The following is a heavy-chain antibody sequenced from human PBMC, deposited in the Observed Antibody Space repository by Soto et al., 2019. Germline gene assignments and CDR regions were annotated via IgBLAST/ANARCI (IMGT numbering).Heavy chain of an antibody. J-gene: IGHJ3*02. CDR2: INHSGST. CDR3: ARGWRYIWRSYRFLHAFSI. V-gene: IGHV4-34*01. Sequence: PQTLSLTCAVYGRSFSRYYRRCIRQPPGKGLEWIGEINHSGSTNYNPSLKSRVTISVDTSKNQFSLKLSSVTAADTAVYYCARGWRYIWRSYRFLHAFSILGDATMVTVAS. CDR1: GRSFSRYY. D-gene: IGHD3-16*02.